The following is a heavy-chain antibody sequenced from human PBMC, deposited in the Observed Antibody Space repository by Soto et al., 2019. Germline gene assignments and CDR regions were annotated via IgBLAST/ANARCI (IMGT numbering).Heavy chain of an antibody. Sequence: LRLSCAASGFTFSSYAMSWVRQAPGKGLEWVSAISGSGGSTYYADSVKGRFTISRDNSKNTLYLQMNSLRAEDTAMYFCVRIRYQLPSSVLWLDPWGQGTPVTVSS. D-gene: IGHD3-16*01. J-gene: IGHJ5*02. CDR3: VRIRYQLPSSVLWLDP. CDR2: ISGSGGST. CDR1: GFTFSSYA. V-gene: IGHV3-23*01.